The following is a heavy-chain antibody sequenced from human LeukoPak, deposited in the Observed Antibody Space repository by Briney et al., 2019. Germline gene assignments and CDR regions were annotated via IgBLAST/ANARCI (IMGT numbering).Heavy chain of an antibody. CDR3: AREPSSGWINFDY. V-gene: IGHV4-39*07. CDR1: GGSISSSSYY. D-gene: IGHD6-19*01. Sequence: PSETLSLTCTVSGGSISSSSYYWGWIRQPPGKGLEWIGSIYYSGSTYYNPSLKSRVTISVDTSKNQFSLKLSSVTAADTAVYYCAREPSSGWINFDYWGQGTLVTVSS. J-gene: IGHJ4*02. CDR2: IYYSGST.